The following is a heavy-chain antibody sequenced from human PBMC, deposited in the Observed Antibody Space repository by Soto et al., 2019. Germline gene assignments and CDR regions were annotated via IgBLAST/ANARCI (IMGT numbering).Heavy chain of an antibody. CDR1: GYTFTSYG. J-gene: IGHJ4*02. CDR3: ARDRNTRRGYSYGYGY. CDR2: ISAYNGNT. V-gene: IGHV1-18*01. D-gene: IGHD5-18*01. Sequence: ASVKVSCKASGYTFTSYGISWVRQAPGQGLEWMGWISAYNGNTNYAQKLQGRVTMTTDTSTSTAYMELRSLRSDDTAVYYCARDRNTRRGYSYGYGYWGQGTLVTVSS.